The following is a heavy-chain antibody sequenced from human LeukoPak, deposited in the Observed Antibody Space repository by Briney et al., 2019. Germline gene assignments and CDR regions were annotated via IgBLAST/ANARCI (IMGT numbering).Heavy chain of an antibody. CDR2: ISYDGTYK. V-gene: IGHV3-30*04. CDR3: ARGNTRLRLRWPGGF. D-gene: IGHD4-23*01. Sequence: GRSLRLSCAASGFTFSSYAIHWVRQAPGQGLEWVAVISYDGTYKYYADSVKGRFTISRDNPKNTVYLQMNSLRDEDTSIYYCARGNTRLRLRWPGGFWGQGTLVTVSS. J-gene: IGHJ4*02. CDR1: GFTFSSYA.